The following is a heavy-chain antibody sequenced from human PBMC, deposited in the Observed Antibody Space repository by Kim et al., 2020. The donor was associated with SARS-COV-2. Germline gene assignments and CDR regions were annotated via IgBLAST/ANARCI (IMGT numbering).Heavy chain of an antibody. CDR1: GGSISSSSYY. Sequence: SETLSLTCTVSGGSISSSSYYWGWIRQPPGKGLEWIGSIYYSGSTYYNPSLKSRVTISVDTSKNQFSLKLSSVTAADTAVYYCARQGVVAAAYYYDSSGSPDYWGQGALVTVSS. V-gene: IGHV4-39*01. CDR3: ARQGVVAAAYYYDSSGSPDY. J-gene: IGHJ4*02. CDR2: IYYSGST. D-gene: IGHD3-22*01.